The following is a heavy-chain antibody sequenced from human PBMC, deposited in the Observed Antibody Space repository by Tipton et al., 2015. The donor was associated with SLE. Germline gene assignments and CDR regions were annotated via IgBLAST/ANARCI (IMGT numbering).Heavy chain of an antibody. D-gene: IGHD3-3*01. Sequence: TLSLTCTVSGGSVSSGSYYWSWIRQPPGKGLEWIGYIYYSGSTNYNPSLKSRVTISVDTSKNQFSLKLSSVTAADTAVYYCARAPSNYVFWSGHAFDIWGQGTMVTVAS. J-gene: IGHJ3*02. CDR3: ARAPSNYVFWSGHAFDI. V-gene: IGHV4-61*01. CDR1: GGSVSSGSYY. CDR2: IYYSGST.